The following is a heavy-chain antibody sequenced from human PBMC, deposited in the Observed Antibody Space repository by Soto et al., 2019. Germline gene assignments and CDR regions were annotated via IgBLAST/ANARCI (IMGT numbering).Heavy chain of an antibody. Sequence: GVALRLSCAASGFTFSRYGMHWVRQAPGKGREWVSAISGSGGSTCDAGSVKGRFTIARDNSKNTLYLQMSGLRAEDTAVYYWAKDGRIPWLWDYGGQGTLVTVSS. D-gene: IGHD2-2*02. CDR3: AKDGRIPWLWDY. J-gene: IGHJ4*02. CDR1: GFTFSRYG. V-gene: IGHV3-23*01. CDR2: ISGSGGST.